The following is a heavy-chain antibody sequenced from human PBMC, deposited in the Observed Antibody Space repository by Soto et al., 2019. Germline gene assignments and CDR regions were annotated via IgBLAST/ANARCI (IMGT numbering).Heavy chain of an antibody. J-gene: IGHJ6*02. CDR2: IYYSGST. CDR3: ARGIGYCTNGVCYFDYYYGMDV. V-gene: IGHV4-59*01. CDR1: GGSISSYY. Sequence: PSETLSLTYTVSGGSISSYYWSWIRQPPGKGLEWIGYIYYSGSTNYNPSLKSRVTISVDTSKNQFSLKLSSVTAAATAVYYCARGIGYCTNGVCYFDYYYGMDVWGQGTTVTVSS. D-gene: IGHD2-8*01.